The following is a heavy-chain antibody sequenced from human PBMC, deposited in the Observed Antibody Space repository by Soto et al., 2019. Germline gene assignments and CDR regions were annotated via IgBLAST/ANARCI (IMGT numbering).Heavy chain of an antibody. J-gene: IGHJ4*02. CDR1: GFTFSSYS. Sequence: EVQLVESGGGLVKPGGSLRLSCAASGFTFSSYSMNWVRQAPGKGLEWVSSISSSSSYIYYEDSVKGRFTISRDNAKNSLYLQMNSLRAEDTAVYYCARRYGSSTSCQAKPFDYWGQGTLVTVSS. V-gene: IGHV3-21*01. CDR2: ISSSSSYI. CDR3: ARRYGSSTSCQAKPFDY. D-gene: IGHD2-2*01.